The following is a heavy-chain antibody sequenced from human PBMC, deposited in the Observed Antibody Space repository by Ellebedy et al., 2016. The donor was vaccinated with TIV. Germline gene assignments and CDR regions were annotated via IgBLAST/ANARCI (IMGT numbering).Heavy chain of an antibody. CDR3: ARAESGGYAWDY. D-gene: IGHD5-12*01. V-gene: IGHV1-69*13. CDR2: IIPIFGAA. J-gene: IGHJ4*02. Sequence: AASVKVSCKASGGTFSSYVISWVLQAPGQGLEWMGGIIPIFGAANYAQKFQGRVSITAEDSTSTAHMELRGLRSEDTAVYFCARAESGGYAWDYWGQGTLVTVSS. CDR1: GGTFSSYV.